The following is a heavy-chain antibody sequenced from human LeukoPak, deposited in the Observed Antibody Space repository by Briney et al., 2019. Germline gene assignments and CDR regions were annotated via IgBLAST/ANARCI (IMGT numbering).Heavy chain of an antibody. CDR3: TSAGNYDILTGYYPHFDY. CDR2: IRSKAYGGTT. CDR1: GFTFGDYA. Sequence: PGRSLRLSCTASGFTFGDYAVSWFRQAPGKGLEWVGFIRSKAYGGTTEYAASVKGRFTISRDDSKSIAYLQMNSLKTEDTAVYYCTSAGNYDILTGYYPHFDYWGQGTLVTVSS. J-gene: IGHJ4*02. D-gene: IGHD3-9*01. V-gene: IGHV3-49*03.